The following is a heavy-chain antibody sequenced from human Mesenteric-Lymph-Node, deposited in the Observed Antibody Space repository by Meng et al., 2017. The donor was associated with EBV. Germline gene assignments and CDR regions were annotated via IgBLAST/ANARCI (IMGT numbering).Heavy chain of an antibody. V-gene: IGHV3-NL1*01. CDR3: ANDDYGGSSFDY. Sequence: GGAVQPVGFPRTVCAGSVLTFSRQAMYWVRQSPGDGLECVSCIYQSCSSDYYAVTAKVTFTVSRDNFENSLYLQMSGLGAEDTAVYYCANDDYGGSSFDYWGQGTLVTVSS. CDR2: IYQSCSSD. D-gene: IGHD4-23*01. J-gene: IGHJ4*02. CDR1: VLTFSRQA.